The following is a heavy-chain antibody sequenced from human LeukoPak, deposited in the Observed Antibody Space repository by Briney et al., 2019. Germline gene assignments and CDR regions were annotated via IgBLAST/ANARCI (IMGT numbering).Heavy chain of an antibody. CDR2: INHSGST. V-gene: IGHV4-34*01. D-gene: IGHD3-22*01. CDR1: GGYLSGWY. Sequence: SHTLSPAYSASGGYLSGWYGGCIRHRPRKWIEGRGEINHSGSTNYNPSLKSRVTISVDTSKNQFSLKLSSVTAADTAVYYCARGAGTTMIVVVSASAFDIWGQGTMVTVSS. CDR3: ARGAGTTMIVVVSASAFDI. J-gene: IGHJ3*02.